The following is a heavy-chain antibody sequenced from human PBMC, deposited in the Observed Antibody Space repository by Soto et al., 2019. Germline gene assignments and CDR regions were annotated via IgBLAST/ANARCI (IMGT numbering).Heavy chain of an antibody. Sequence: GGSLRLSCAASGFTSSDYYMSWIRQAPGKGLEWVSYISSSGSTIYYADSVKGRFTISRDNAKNSLYLQMNSLRAEDTAVYYCARGSGEQLAMNWFDPWGQGTQVTVSS. J-gene: IGHJ5*02. CDR1: GFTSSDYY. CDR2: ISSSGSTI. D-gene: IGHD6-13*01. CDR3: ARGSGEQLAMNWFDP. V-gene: IGHV3-11*01.